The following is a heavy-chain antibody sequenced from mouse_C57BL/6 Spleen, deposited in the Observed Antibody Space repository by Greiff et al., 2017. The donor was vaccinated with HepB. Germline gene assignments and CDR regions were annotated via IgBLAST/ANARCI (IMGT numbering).Heavy chain of an antibody. CDR1: GYTFTSYW. Sequence: VQLQQPGAELVRPGTSVKLSCKASGYTFTSYWMHWVKQRPGQGLEWIGVIDPSDSYTNYNQKFKGKATLTVDTSSSTAYMQLSSLTSEDSAVYYCARSAYYSFMDYWGQGTSVTVSS. CDR3: ARSAYYSFMDY. CDR2: IDPSDSYT. D-gene: IGHD2-12*01. V-gene: IGHV1-59*01. J-gene: IGHJ4*01.